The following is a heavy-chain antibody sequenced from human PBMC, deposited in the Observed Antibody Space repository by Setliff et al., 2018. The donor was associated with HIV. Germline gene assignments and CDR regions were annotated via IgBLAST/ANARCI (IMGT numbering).Heavy chain of an antibody. Sequence: ASVKVSCKASGDTSQKYAINWVRQAPGRGLEWMGWTNTNTGKPTYAQGFTGRFVFSLDTSVSTAYLQISSLKAEDIAVYYCARDGYYYDSSGHLAYYFDYWGQGTLVTVSS. J-gene: IGHJ4*02. D-gene: IGHD3-22*01. CDR3: ARDGYYYDSSGHLAYYFDY. V-gene: IGHV7-4-1*02. CDR1: GDTSQKYA. CDR2: TNTNTGKP.